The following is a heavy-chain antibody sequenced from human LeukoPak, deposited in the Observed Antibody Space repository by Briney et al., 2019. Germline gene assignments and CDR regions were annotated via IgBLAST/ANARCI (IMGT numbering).Heavy chain of an antibody. CDR2: VDYVGTT. V-gene: IGHV4-59*11. J-gene: IGHJ3*01. Sequence: HYWSWFRQPPGKGLEWVGYVDYVGTTNYNPSLKSRVTISVDTSKNQYSLELSSVTPADTAVYYCARVGGLTEVIDVWGQGTMVIVSS. CDR1: HY. CDR3: ARVGGLTEVIDV. D-gene: IGHD4/OR15-4a*01.